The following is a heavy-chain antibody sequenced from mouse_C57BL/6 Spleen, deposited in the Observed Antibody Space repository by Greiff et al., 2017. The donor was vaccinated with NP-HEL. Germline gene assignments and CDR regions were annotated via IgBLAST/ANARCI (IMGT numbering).Heavy chain of an antibody. CDR3: AREGDGYYFYAMDY. J-gene: IGHJ4*01. D-gene: IGHD2-3*01. Sequence: QVQLKQSGPELVKPGASVKISCKASGYAFSSSWMNWVKQRPGKGLEWIGRIYPGDGDTNYNGKFKGKATLTADKSSSTAYMQLSSLTSEDSAVYFCAREGDGYYFYAMDYWGQGTSVTVSS. CDR2: IYPGDGDT. CDR1: GYAFSSSW. V-gene: IGHV1-82*01.